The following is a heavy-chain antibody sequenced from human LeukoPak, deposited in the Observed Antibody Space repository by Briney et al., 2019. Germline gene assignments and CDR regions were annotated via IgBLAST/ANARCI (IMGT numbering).Heavy chain of an antibody. CDR2: INHSGST. D-gene: IGHD2-2*01. V-gene: IGHV4-34*01. CDR3: ARVIVVVPIGVYHYYAMDV. CDR1: SGSSSGYY. J-gene: IGHJ6*02. Sequence: SETLSLTCAVYSGSSSGYYWSWIRQPPGKGLEWIGEINHSGSTNYNPSLKSRVTISVDTSKNQFSLKLSSVTAADTAVYYCARVIVVVPIGVYHYYAMDVWGQGTTVTVSS.